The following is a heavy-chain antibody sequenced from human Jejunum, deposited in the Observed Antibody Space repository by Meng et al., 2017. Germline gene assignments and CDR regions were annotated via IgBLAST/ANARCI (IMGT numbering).Heavy chain of an antibody. CDR3: ARARSENWGRFEY. CDR1: GFTFSTYW. Sequence: LVESGGGLVQPGGSLRLSCSASGFTFSTYWMHWVRQVPGKGLLWVSRISTDGRTTNYADSVRGRFTVSRDNAKNTLYLQMNSLRAEDTAVYYCARARSENWGRFEYWGQGTLVTVSS. CDR2: ISTDGRTT. V-gene: IGHV3-74*01. D-gene: IGHD7-27*01. J-gene: IGHJ4*02.